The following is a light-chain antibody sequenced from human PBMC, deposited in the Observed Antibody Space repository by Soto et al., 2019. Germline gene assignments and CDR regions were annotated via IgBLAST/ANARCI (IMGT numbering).Light chain of an antibody. CDR2: DAS. J-gene: IGKJ3*01. V-gene: IGKV3-11*01. Sequence: EIVLTQSPATLSLSPGERATLSCRASQSVSSYLAWYQQKPGQAPRLLIYDASNRATGIPARFSGSGSGTDFTLTISSLEPEEFAVYYCQQRSNWVFGPGTKVDIK. CDR1: QSVSSY. CDR3: QQRSNWV.